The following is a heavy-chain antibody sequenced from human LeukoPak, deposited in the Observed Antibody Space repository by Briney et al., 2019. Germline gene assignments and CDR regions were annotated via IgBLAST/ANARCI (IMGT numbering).Heavy chain of an antibody. CDR1: GGSVSSGNYY. CDR3: ARTTRNYDILTGYSPNWFDP. J-gene: IGHJ5*02. CDR2: IFYSGSA. V-gene: IGHV4-61*01. Sequence: SETLSLTCSVSGGSVSSGNYYWSWIRQPPGKGLEWIGNIFYSGSANYNPSLKSRVTISIDTSKNQFSLILTSVTAAHTAVYYCARTTRNYDILTGYSPNWFDPWGQGALVTVFS. D-gene: IGHD3-9*01.